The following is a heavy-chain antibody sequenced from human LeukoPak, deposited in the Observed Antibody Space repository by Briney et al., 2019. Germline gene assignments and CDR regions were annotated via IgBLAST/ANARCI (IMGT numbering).Heavy chain of an antibody. D-gene: IGHD3-10*01. CDR1: GFTFSSYA. CDR2: IKEDGREK. J-gene: IGHJ4*02. V-gene: IGHV3-7*01. Sequence: GGSLRLSCAASGFTFSSYAMSWVRQAPGKGLECVANIKEDGREKYYVDSVKGRFTISRDNAKNSLYLQMSSLRAEDTAVYYCARGGRPDYWGQGTLVTVSS. CDR3: ARGGRPDY.